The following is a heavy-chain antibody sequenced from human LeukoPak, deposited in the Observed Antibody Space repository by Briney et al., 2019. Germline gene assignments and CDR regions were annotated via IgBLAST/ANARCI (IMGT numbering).Heavy chain of an antibody. D-gene: IGHD3-10*01. CDR2: ISYDGSNK. Sequence: PGRSLRLSWAASGFTFRSYGMHWVRQAPGKGLEWVALISYDGSNKYYADSVKGRFTISRDNAKNTLYLQMKSLRAEDTAVYYCAKLFLGALDIWGQGTMVTVSS. V-gene: IGHV3-30*18. J-gene: IGHJ3*02. CDR3: AKLFLGALDI. CDR1: GFTFRSYG.